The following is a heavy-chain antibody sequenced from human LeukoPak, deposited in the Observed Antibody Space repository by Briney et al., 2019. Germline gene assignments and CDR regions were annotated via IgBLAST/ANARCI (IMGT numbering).Heavy chain of an antibody. CDR2: IIPIFGTA. CDR3: ASNYDFWSGSYYFDY. Sequence: SVKVSCKASGGTFSSYAISWVRQAPGQGLEWMGRIIPIFGTANYAQKFQGRVTITTDESTSTAYMELSSLRSEDTAVYYCASNYDFWSGSYYFDYWGHGTPVTVSS. V-gene: IGHV1-69*05. D-gene: IGHD3-3*01. CDR1: GGTFSSYA. J-gene: IGHJ4*01.